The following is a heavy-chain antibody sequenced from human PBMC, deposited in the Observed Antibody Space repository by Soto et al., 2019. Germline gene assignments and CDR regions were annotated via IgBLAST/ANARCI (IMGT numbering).Heavy chain of an antibody. CDR3: ARDFFDSSDYTTNWFDP. Sequence: PSETLSITFTVSGGSISGYYWSWMRQPPGKGLEWIGYIYHSGSTNYNPSLQSRVTISVDTSKNQFSLKLTSVTAADAALYYCARDFFDSSDYTTNWFDPWGQGTLVTVSS. V-gene: IGHV4-4*08. J-gene: IGHJ5*02. CDR1: GGSISGYY. CDR2: IYHSGST. D-gene: IGHD3-22*01.